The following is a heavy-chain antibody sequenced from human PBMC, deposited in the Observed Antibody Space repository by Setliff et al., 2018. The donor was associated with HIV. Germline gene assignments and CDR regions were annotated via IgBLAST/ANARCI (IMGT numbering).Heavy chain of an antibody. J-gene: IGHJ6*03. CDR1: GVSIDKNY. V-gene: IGHV4-4*07. Sequence: PSETLSLTCTVSGVSIDKNYWSWVRRPPGKGLEWIGRVYMSGKTNYSPSLKSRVTMSADTSKNQFSLKLTSVTAADTAVYYCARELMWRGALHYFYYMDVWGEGTTVTVSS. D-gene: IGHD1-26*01. CDR2: VYMSGKT. CDR3: ARELMWRGALHYFYYMDV.